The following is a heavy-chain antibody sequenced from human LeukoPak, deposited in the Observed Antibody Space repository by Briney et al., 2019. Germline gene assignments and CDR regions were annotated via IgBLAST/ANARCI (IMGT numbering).Heavy chain of an antibody. Sequence: PSETLSITCTVSGGSISSIRSYWGWIRQPPGKGLEWIGSIVYTGRTYYNPSLKSRVTISVDTSKNQFSLKLSSVTAADTAVYYCARGRGKYYYNGMHDWGQGTTVTVSS. CDR1: GGSISSIRSY. V-gene: IGHV4-39*01. D-gene: IGHD6-25*01. J-gene: IGHJ6*02. CDR3: ARGRGKYYYNGMHD. CDR2: IVYTGRT.